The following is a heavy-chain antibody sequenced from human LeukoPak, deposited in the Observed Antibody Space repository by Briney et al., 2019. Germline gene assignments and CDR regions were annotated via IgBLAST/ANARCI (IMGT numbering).Heavy chain of an antibody. CDR2: ISGSGGST. D-gene: IGHD1-1*01. V-gene: IGHV3-23*01. CDR3: AKVFLGEFNWNDEYYFDY. Sequence: GGSLRLSCAASGFTFSNYAMSWVRQAPGKGLEWVSAISGSGGSTHYADSVKGRFTISRDNSKNTLYLQMNSLRAEDTAVYYCAKVFLGEFNWNDEYYFDYWGQGTLVTVSS. CDR1: GFTFSNYA. J-gene: IGHJ4*02.